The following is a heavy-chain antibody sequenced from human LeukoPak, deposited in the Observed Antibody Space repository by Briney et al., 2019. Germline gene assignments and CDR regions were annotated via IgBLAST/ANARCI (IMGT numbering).Heavy chain of an antibody. CDR2: INGGGNTT. V-gene: IGHV3-23*01. J-gene: IGHJ6*03. CDR1: GFAFSSFA. D-gene: IGHD6-19*01. CDR3: TKELHVAVAVADYYYFYMDA. Sequence: GGSLRLSCAASGFAFSSFAMGWVRQSPGKGLECLSTINGGGNTTFYSDSVRGRFTISRDNSKNTLYLHMDSLRPDDTAIYYCTKELHVAVAVADYYYFYMDAWGRGTAVTVSS.